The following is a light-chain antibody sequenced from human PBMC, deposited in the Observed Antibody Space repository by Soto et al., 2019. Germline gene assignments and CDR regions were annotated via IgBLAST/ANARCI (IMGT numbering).Light chain of an antibody. Sequence: DIQMTQSPSTLSGSVGDRVTITCRASQTISSWLAWYQQKPGKAPKLLIYKASTLKSGVPSRFSGSGSGTDFTLTIRSLQPEDFATYFCQQSYSSPWTFGQGTKVDIK. V-gene: IGKV1-5*03. CDR2: KAS. CDR1: QTISSW. CDR3: QQSYSSPWT. J-gene: IGKJ1*01.